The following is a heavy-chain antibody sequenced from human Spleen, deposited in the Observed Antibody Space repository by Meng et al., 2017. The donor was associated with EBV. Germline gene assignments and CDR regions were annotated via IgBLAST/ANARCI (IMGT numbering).Heavy chain of an antibody. Sequence: VRLGKSGAERNNPGSSVKVSCKPSGGTFSSYAISWGRQAPGQGLGWMGGLIPMFGAPNYAQKFQGRVTIIADESTSTHYMELSSLRSEDTAVYYCASESGRGYTPDYWGQGTLVTVSS. J-gene: IGHJ4*02. CDR3: ASESGRGYTPDY. CDR2: LIPMFGAP. CDR1: GGTFSSYA. V-gene: IGHV1-69*01. D-gene: IGHD3-10*01.